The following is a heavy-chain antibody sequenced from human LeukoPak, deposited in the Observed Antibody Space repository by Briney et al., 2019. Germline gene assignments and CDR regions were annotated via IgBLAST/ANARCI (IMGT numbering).Heavy chain of an antibody. CDR2: ISGSGADT. D-gene: IGHD3-22*01. CDR3: AKGFYDNSASGVFDI. Sequence: GGSLRLSCAASGFTFSSRAMNWVRQAPGKGLEWVSGISGSGADTYYADSVRGRFTISRDNSKNTLYLQMNSLRAEDTAVYYCAKGFYDNSASGVFDIWGQGTMVTVSS. J-gene: IGHJ3*02. V-gene: IGHV3-23*01. CDR1: GFTFSSRA.